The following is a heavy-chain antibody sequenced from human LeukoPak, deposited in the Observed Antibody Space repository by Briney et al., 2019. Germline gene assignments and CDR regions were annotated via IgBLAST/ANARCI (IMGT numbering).Heavy chain of an antibody. V-gene: IGHV4-4*07. CDR3: ARYYDSSGYNWFDP. J-gene: IGHJ5*02. Sequence: SDTLSLTCTVSGGSISSYYWSWIRRPAGKGLEWIGRIYTSGSTNYNPSLKSRVTMSVDTSKNQFSLKLSSVTAADTAVYYCARYYDSSGYNWFDPWGQGTLVTVSS. D-gene: IGHD3-22*01. CDR2: IYTSGST. CDR1: GGSISSYY.